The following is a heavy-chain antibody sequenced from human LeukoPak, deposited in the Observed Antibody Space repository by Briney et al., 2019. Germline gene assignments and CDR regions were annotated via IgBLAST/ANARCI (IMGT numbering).Heavy chain of an antibody. D-gene: IGHD2-2*01. V-gene: IGHV3-21*01. J-gene: IGHJ3*02. CDR1: GFTFSSYS. CDR2: ISSSSSYI. Sequence: PGGSLRLPCAASGFTFSSYSMNWVRQAPGKGLEWVSSISSSSSYIYYADSVKGRFTISRDNAKNSLYLQMNSLRAEDTAVYYCARGLVPELFFTFDIWGQGTMVTVSS. CDR3: ARGLVPELFFTFDI.